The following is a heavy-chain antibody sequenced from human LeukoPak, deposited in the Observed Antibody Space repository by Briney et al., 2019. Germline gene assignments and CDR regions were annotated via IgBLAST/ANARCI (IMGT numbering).Heavy chain of an antibody. D-gene: IGHD6-19*01. J-gene: IGHJ4*02. Sequence: EESLRLSCAASGFTFSSYAMSWVRQAPGKGLEWVAIIKTDGSEEDYVHAVKGRFTISRDNAKNCLYLQMNNLRAEDTAVYYCARDWNGSGWPTDYWGQGTLVTVPS. CDR1: GFTFSSYA. CDR2: IKTDGSEE. CDR3: ARDWNGSGWPTDY. V-gene: IGHV3-7*05.